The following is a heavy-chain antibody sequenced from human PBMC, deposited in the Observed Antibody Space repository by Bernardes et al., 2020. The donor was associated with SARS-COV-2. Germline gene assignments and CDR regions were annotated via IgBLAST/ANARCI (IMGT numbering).Heavy chain of an antibody. Sequence: WGSLRLSCVASGFTVSDHYMRLLRVVPGKGREWVPYLSDGGLFIKYADTVKGRFTVPRDNAKKSLYLEMSGLRAEDTVVYYCARDSGTSILGMDVWDQGTTVTVSS. CDR1: GFTVSDHY. D-gene: IGHD3-10*01. CDR3: ARDSGTSILGMDV. CDR2: LSDGGLFI. J-gene: IGHJ6*02. V-gene: IGHV3-11*01.